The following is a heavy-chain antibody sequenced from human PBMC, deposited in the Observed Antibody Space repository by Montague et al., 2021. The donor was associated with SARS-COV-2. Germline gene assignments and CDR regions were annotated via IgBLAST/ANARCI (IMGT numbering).Heavy chain of an antibody. CDR1: GGSFSGYY. Sequence: SETLSLTCAVYGGSFSGYYWSWIRQPPGKGLEWIGEINHRGSTNYNPSLKSRVIISVGTSKNQFSLKLSSVTAADTAVYYCARVRYYGSGTSLGMDVWGQGTTVTVSS. CDR2: INHRGST. D-gene: IGHD3-10*01. V-gene: IGHV4-34*01. J-gene: IGHJ6*02. CDR3: ARVRYYGSGTSLGMDV.